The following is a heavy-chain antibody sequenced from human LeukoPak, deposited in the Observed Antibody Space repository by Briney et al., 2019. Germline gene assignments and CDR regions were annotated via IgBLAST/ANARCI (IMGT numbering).Heavy chain of an antibody. V-gene: IGHV3-33*06. CDR1: GFTFSSYG. J-gene: IGHJ4*02. Sequence: GGSLRLSCAASGFTFSSYGMHWVRQAPGKGLEWVAVIWYDGSNKYYADSVKGRFTISRDNSKNTLYLQMNSLRAEDTAVYYCAKGRLAAAGTGTDYWGQGTLVTVSS. D-gene: IGHD6-13*01. CDR2: IWYDGSNK. CDR3: AKGRLAAAGTGTDY.